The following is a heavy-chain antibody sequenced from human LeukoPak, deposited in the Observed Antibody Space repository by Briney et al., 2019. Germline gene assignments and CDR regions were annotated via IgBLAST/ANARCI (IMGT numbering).Heavy chain of an antibody. J-gene: IGHJ6*03. Sequence: SVKVSCKASGGTFSSYAISWVRQAPGQGLEWMGGIIPIFGTANYAQKFQGRVTITTDESTSTAYMELSSLRSEDTAVYYCARAYGSGTPGYYYYMDVWGKGTTVTVSS. CDR3: ARAYGSGTPGYYYYMDV. CDR2: IIPIFGTA. CDR1: GGTFSSYA. V-gene: IGHV1-69*05. D-gene: IGHD3-10*01.